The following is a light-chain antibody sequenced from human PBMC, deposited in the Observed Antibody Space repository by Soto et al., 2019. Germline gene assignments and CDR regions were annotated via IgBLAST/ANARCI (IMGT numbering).Light chain of an antibody. CDR1: QSIGDND. V-gene: IGKV3-20*01. J-gene: IGKJ4*01. CDR2: GAS. Sequence: IVLTQSPGPLSLSPGERGTLSCRASQSIGDNDLAWYQQKPGQAPRLLIYGASTRATGIPDRFSGSGSGTDFTLTISRLEPEDFAVYYCQQYGSAPHFGGGTKVEIK. CDR3: QQYGSAPH.